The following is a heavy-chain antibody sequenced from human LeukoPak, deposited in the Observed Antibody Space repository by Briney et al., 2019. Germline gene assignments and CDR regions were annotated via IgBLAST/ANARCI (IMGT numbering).Heavy chain of an antibody. CDR2: IKEDGTDK. V-gene: IGHV3-7*01. CDR1: GFTFSNYW. J-gene: IGHJ5*02. D-gene: IGHD3-10*01. Sequence: GGSLRLSCAASGFTFSNYWMRWVRQAPGKGLEWVANIKEDGTDKNYMDSVKGRFTISRGNAKNSLFLQMNSLRAEDTAVYYCAREATVVRGNTIDPWGQGTLVTVSS. CDR3: AREATVVRGNTIDP.